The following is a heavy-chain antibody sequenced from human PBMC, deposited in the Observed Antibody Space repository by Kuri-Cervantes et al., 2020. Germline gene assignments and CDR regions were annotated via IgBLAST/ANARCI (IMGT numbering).Heavy chain of an antibody. CDR1: GFTFSSYG. Sequence: GGSLRLSCAASGFTFSSYGMHWVRQAPGKGLEWVAVIWYDGSNKYYADSVKGRFTISRDNSKNTLYLQMNSLRAEDTAVYYSARGRVVGATLDYWGQGTLVTVSS. J-gene: IGHJ4*02. CDR3: ARGRVVGATLDY. D-gene: IGHD1-26*01. CDR2: IWYDGSNK. V-gene: IGHV3-33*01.